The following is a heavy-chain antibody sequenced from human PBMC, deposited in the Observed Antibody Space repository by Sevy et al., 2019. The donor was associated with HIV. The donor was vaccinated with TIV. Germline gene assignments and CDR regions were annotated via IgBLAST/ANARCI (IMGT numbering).Heavy chain of an antibody. CDR2: ISGSGGST. CDR1: GFTFSSYA. Sequence: GGSLRLSCAASGFTFSSYAMSWVRQAPGKGLEWVSAISGSGGSTYYADSVKGRFTISRDNSKNRLYRQMNSLRAEDTAVYYCAKDMGYCSGGGSRCYYYGMDVWGQGTTVTVSS. J-gene: IGHJ6*02. CDR3: AKDMGYCSGGGSRCYYYGMDV. D-gene: IGHD2-15*01. V-gene: IGHV3-23*01.